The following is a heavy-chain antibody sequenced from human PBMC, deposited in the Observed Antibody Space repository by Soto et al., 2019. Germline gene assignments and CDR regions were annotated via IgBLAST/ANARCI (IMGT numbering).Heavy chain of an antibody. V-gene: IGHV1-3*01. J-gene: IGHJ4*02. CDR3: ARSFFPYTRGPNFDY. CDR1: GYSFTNYG. CDR2: INAGNGDT. D-gene: IGHD6-19*01. Sequence: QVQFVQSGAEVKKPGASVKVSCKASGYSFTNYGIHWVRQAPGQRLAWMGRINAGNGDTDYSQNFQGRVSITRDTSATTVDMELSSLRFEDMAIYYCARSFFPYTRGPNFDYWGQGTLLTVSS.